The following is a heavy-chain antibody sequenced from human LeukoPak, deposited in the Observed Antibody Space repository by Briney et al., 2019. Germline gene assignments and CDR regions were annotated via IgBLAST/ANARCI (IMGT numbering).Heavy chain of an antibody. Sequence: SETLPLTCTVSGGSISSSSYYWGWIRQPPGKGLEWIGSIYYGGSTYYNPSLKSRVTISVDTSKNQFSLKLSSVTAADTAVYYCARHVAAAIDYWGQGTLVTVSS. D-gene: IGHD6-13*01. J-gene: IGHJ4*02. CDR2: IYYGGST. V-gene: IGHV4-39*01. CDR3: ARHVAAAIDY. CDR1: GGSISSSSYY.